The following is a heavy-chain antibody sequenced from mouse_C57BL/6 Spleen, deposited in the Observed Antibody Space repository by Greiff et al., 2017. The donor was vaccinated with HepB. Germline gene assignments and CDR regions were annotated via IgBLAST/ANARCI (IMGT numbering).Heavy chain of an antibody. Sequence: EVQLQQSGPELVKPGASVKISCKASGYTFTDYFMNWVKQSHGKSLEWIGDINPNNGGTSYNQKFKGKATLTVDKSSSTAYMELRSLTSEDSAVYYCARTSDSSGYVPFAYWGQGTLVTVSA. CDR2: INPNNGGT. CDR1: GYTFTDYF. CDR3: ARTSDSSGYVPFAY. J-gene: IGHJ3*01. V-gene: IGHV1-26*01. D-gene: IGHD3-2*02.